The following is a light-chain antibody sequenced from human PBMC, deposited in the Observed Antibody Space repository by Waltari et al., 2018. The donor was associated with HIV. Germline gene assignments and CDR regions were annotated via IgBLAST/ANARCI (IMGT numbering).Light chain of an antibody. CDR2: WAS. J-gene: IGKJ4*01. CDR3: QQYYTTPLT. Sequence: DIVMTQSPDSLVVSLGERATINCKSSRSVLSISNDRNYLAWYQQKSGPPPRLLLYWASSRESGVPARFSGSGSRTDFTLTINSLQAEDVAVYYCQQYYTTPLTFGGGTKVEIK. CDR1: RSVLSISNDRNY. V-gene: IGKV4-1*01.